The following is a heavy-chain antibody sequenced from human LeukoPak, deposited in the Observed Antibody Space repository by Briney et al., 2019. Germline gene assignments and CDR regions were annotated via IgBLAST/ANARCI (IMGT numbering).Heavy chain of an antibody. CDR3: ARTYDSFGGGFDY. J-gene: IGHJ4*02. V-gene: IGHV4-59*12. CDR1: GGSISSYY. Sequence: PSETLSLTCTVSGGSISSYYWSWIRQPPGKGLEWIGYIYYSGSTNYNPPLKSRVTISVDTSKNQFSLKLSSVTAADTAVYYCARTYDSFGGGFDYWGQGTLVTVSS. CDR2: IYYSGST. D-gene: IGHD3-22*01.